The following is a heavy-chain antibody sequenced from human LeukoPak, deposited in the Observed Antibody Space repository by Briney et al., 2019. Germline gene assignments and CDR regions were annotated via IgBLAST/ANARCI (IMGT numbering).Heavy chain of an antibody. CDR1: GYTLTELS. D-gene: IGHD5-18*01. CDR2: IIPIFGTA. Sequence: SVKVPCKVSGYTLTELSMHWVRQAPGQGLEWMGGIIPIFGTANYAQKFQGRVTITADESTSTAYMELSSLRSEDTAVYYCARDSQPSNYYYGMDVWGQGTTVTVSS. J-gene: IGHJ6*02. CDR3: ARDSQPSNYYYGMDV. V-gene: IGHV1-69*13.